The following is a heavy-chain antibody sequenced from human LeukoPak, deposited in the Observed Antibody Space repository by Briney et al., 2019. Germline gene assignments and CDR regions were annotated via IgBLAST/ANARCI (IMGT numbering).Heavy chain of an antibody. D-gene: IGHD5-18*01. V-gene: IGHV3-33*06. Sequence: AGGSLRLSXAASGFTLSNYGMHWVRQAPGKGLEWVAVIWYDGSNKYYVDSVKGRFTIPRDNSKNTLYLQMNSLRAEDTAMYYCAKDRDTAMEIDYWGQGTLVTVSS. J-gene: IGHJ4*02. CDR3: AKDRDTAMEIDY. CDR2: IWYDGSNK. CDR1: GFTLSNYG.